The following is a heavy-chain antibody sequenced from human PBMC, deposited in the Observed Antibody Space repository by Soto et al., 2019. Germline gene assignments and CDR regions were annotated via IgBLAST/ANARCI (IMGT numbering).Heavy chain of an antibody. CDR1: GFTFSTYA. D-gene: IGHD2-2*01. Sequence: GWSLRLSCAASGFTFSTYAMNWVRQPPGKGLEWVSSISGSGAYTYYADSVQGRFTISRDNSKNTLNLQMNSLRAEDTAVYYCPRDRQKYSTKYYLYYRGQGTLVTVSS. V-gene: IGHV3-23*01. J-gene: IGHJ4*02. CDR3: PRDRQKYSTKYYLYY. CDR2: ISGSGAYT.